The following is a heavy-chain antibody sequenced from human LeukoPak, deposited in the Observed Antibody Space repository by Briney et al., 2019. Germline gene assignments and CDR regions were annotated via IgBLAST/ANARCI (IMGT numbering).Heavy chain of an antibody. J-gene: IGHJ5*02. V-gene: IGHV1-8*01. D-gene: IGHD3-10*01. CDR2: MNPNSGNT. CDR3: ARMYYFDSGSDNWFDP. Sequence: ASVKVSCKASGYTFTSYDINWVRQATGQGLEWMGWMNPNSGNTGYAQKFQGRVTMTRSTSISTAYMELSSLRSEDTAVYYCARMYYFDSGSDNWFDPWGQGTLVTVSS. CDR1: GYTFTSYD.